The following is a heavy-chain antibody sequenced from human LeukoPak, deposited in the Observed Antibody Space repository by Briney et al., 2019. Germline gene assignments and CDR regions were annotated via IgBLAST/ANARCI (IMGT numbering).Heavy chain of an antibody. D-gene: IGHD3-9*01. CDR1: GFTVSRNY. Sequence: GGSLRFSCAASGFTVSRNYMNWVRQAPGKGLEWVSVIYSGGSTYYADSVKGRFTISRDDSKKTVYLQMNSLRAEDTAVYYCARESDILTGYPFDYWGQGTLVTVSS. J-gene: IGHJ4*02. CDR2: IYSGGST. V-gene: IGHV3-66*01. CDR3: ARESDILTGYPFDY.